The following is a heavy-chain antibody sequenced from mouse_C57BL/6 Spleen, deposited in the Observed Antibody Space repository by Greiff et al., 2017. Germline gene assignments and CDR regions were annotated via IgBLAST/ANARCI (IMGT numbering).Heavy chain of an antibody. V-gene: IGHV1-55*01. Sequence: VQLQQPGAELVKPGASVKMSCKASGYTFTSYWITWVKQRPGQGLEWIGDIYPGSGSTNYNEKFKSKATLTVDTSSSTAYMQLSSLTSEDSAVYYCARSGIYYGYDGYAMDYWGQGTSVTVSS. D-gene: IGHD2-2*01. J-gene: IGHJ4*01. CDR3: ARSGIYYGYDGYAMDY. CDR2: IYPGSGST. CDR1: GYTFTSYW.